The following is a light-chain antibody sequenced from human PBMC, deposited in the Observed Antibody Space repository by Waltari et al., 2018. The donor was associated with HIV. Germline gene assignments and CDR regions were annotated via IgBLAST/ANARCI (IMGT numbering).Light chain of an antibody. CDR3: SSYTSSSTPVV. J-gene: IGLJ2*01. Sequence: QSALTQPASVSGSPGQSITISCTGTSSDVGGYNYVPWYQQHPGNAPKLMFYEVSNRPSGVSNPFSGSKSGNTASLTISGLQAEDEADYYCSSYTSSSTPVVFGGGTKLTVL. CDR2: EVS. CDR1: SSDVGGYNY. V-gene: IGLV2-14*01.